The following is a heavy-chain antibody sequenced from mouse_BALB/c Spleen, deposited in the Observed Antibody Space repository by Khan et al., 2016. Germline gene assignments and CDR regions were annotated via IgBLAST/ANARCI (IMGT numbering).Heavy chain of an antibody. V-gene: IGHV5-6*01. J-gene: IGHJ4*01. Sequence: EVELVESGGDLVKPGGSLKLSCAASGFTFSNYGMSWVRQTPDKRLEWVATISSDGSYTYYPDSVKGRFTISRDNAKNTLYLQMSSLKSEDTAMFYCARGVYYGSSYKYAMDYWGQGTSVTVSS. CDR3: ARGVYYGSSYKYAMDY. D-gene: IGHD1-1*01. CDR1: GFTFSNYG. CDR2: ISSDGSYT.